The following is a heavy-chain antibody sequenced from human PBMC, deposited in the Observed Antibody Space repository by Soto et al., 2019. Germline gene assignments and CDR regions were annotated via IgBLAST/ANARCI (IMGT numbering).Heavy chain of an antibody. CDR1: GASISSGGYY. J-gene: IGHJ5*02. CDR2: MYYSGPT. Sequence: QVQLQESGPGLVKLSQTLSLTCTVSGASISSGGYYWSWIRQHPGKGLEWIGYMYYSGPTYYNPSLKSRVTMSLDTSKNQFSLKLSSVTAADTAVYYCARLGYCSNTDCGPVGPWGQGILATVSS. D-gene: IGHD2-2*01. CDR3: ARLGYCSNTDCGPVGP. V-gene: IGHV4-31*03.